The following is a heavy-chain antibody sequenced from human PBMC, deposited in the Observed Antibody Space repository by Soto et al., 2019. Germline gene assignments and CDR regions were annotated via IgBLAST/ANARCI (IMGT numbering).Heavy chain of an antibody. CDR3: AKETRPWSSGWYIPSWFDP. V-gene: IGHV3-23*01. D-gene: IGHD6-19*01. J-gene: IGHJ5*02. Sequence: PGGSLRLSCAASGFTFSSYAMSWVRQAPGKGLEWVSAISGSGGSTYYADSVKGRFTISRDNSKNTLYLQMNSLRAEDTAVYYCAKETRPWSSGWYIPSWFDPWGQGTLVTVSS. CDR1: GFTFSSYA. CDR2: ISGSGGST.